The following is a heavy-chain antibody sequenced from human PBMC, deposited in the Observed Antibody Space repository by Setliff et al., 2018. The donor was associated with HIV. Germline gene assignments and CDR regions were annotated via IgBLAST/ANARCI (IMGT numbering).Heavy chain of an antibody. D-gene: IGHD3-3*01. CDR1: GFTFTTYW. V-gene: IGHV3-48*01. J-gene: IGHJ6*03. CDR3: ARDRASVRDTIFGGAQYYYYMDV. CDR2: IGGSGSAI. Sequence: GGSLRLSCATSGFTFTTYWMSWVRQAPGKGLEWVSYIGGSGSAIYYADSVKGRFTISRDNAKNSLYLQLNSLRADDTAVYYCARDRASVRDTIFGGAQYYYYMDVWGKGTTVTVSS.